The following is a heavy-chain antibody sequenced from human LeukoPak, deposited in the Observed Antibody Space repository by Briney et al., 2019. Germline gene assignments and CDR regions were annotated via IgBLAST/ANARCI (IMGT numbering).Heavy chain of an antibody. D-gene: IGHD6-13*01. CDR2: IVVGSGNT. CDR3: AAELDAAAARFDP. Sequence: ASVKVSCKASGFTFTSSAVQWVRQAREQRLEWIGWIVVGSGNTNYAQKFQERVTITRDMSTSTAYMELSSLRSEDTAVYYCAAELDAAAARFDPWGQGTLVTVSS. V-gene: IGHV1-58*01. J-gene: IGHJ5*02. CDR1: GFTFTSSA.